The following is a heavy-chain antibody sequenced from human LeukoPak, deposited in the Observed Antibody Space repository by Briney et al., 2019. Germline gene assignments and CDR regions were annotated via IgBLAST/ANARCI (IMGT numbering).Heavy chain of an antibody. CDR1: GFTFSSYA. J-gene: IGHJ5*02. Sequence: GGSLRLSCAASGFTFSSYAMHWVRQAPGKGLEYVSAISSNGGSTYYANSVKGRFTISRDNSKNTLYLQMGSLRAEDMAVYYCARDLIPHYDFWTGFDPWGQGTLVTVSS. V-gene: IGHV3-64*01. CDR2: ISSNGGST. CDR3: ARDLIPHYDFWTGFDP. D-gene: IGHD3-3*01.